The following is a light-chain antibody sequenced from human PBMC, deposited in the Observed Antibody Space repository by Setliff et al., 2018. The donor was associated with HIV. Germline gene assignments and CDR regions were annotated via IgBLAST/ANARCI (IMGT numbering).Light chain of an antibody. CDR2: EVR. J-gene: IGLJ1*01. V-gene: IGLV2-14*01. CDR3: SSYAITNTLP. CDR1: SSDVGGYNY. Sequence: QSVLTQPASVSGSPGQSITISCTGTSSDVGGYNYVSWYQQHPGKAPKLIIYEVRNRPSGVSNRFSGSKSGSTASLTISGLQAEDEGDYYCSSYAITNTLPFGTGTKGTVL.